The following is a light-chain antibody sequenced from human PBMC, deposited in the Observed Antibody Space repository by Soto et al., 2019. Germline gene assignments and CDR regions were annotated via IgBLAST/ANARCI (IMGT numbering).Light chain of an antibody. Sequence: QSVLTQPPSASGTPGQRVTLSCSGSSSNIGSTTVNWYQQLPGTAPKLLIFSNDQRPSGVPDRFSGSESGTSASLAISGLPSEDDGDYCCAGYDDSLNVFVFGTGTKVTVL. V-gene: IGLV1-44*01. CDR2: SND. CDR1: SSNIGSTT. CDR3: AGYDDSLNVFV. J-gene: IGLJ1*01.